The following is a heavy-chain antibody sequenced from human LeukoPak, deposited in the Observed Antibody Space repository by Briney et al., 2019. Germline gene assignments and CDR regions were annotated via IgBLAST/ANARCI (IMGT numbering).Heavy chain of an antibody. CDR3: ARVLLELAYYYGMDV. D-gene: IGHD1-7*01. Sequence: GGSLRLSCAASGFTFSSYWMSWVRQAPGKGLEYVANIKQDGSEKYYVDSVKGRFTISRDNAKNSLYLQMNSLRAEDTAVYYCARVLLELAYYYGMDVWGQGTTVTVSS. J-gene: IGHJ6*02. V-gene: IGHV3-7*04. CDR2: IKQDGSEK. CDR1: GFTFSSYW.